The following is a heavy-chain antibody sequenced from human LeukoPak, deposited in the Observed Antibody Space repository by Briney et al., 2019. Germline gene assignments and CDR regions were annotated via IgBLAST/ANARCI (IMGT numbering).Heavy chain of an antibody. D-gene: IGHD3-22*01. CDR3: ASDYYDSSGYSEPYDY. CDR1: GFTFSSYA. J-gene: IGHJ4*02. V-gene: IGHV3-30-3*01. Sequence: GGSLRVSCAASGFTFSSYAMHWVRQAPGKGLEWVAVISYDGSNKYYADSVKGRFTISRDNSKNTLYLQMNSLRAEDTAVYYCASDYYDSSGYSEPYDYWGQGTLVTVSS. CDR2: ISYDGSNK.